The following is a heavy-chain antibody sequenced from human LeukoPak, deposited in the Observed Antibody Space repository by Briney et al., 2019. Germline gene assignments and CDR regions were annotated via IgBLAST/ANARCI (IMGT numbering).Heavy chain of an antibody. CDR2: IYTSGST. V-gene: IGHV4-61*02. Sequence: SQTLSLTCTVSGGSISSGGYYWSWIGQPAGKGLEWIGRIYTSGSTNYNPSLKSRVTMSVDTSKNQFSLKLSSVTAADTAVYYCARSPGGYFHDYWGQGTLVTVSS. J-gene: IGHJ4*02. CDR1: GGSISSGGYY. D-gene: IGHD3-10*01. CDR3: ARSPGGYFHDY.